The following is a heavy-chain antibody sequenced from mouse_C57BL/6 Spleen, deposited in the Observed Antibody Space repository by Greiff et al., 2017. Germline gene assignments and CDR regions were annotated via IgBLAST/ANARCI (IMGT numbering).Heavy chain of an antibody. CDR3: ARGDYDGGYFDY. Sequence: EVQLQQSGPGLAKPSQTLSLTCSVTGYSITSDYWNWIRKFPGNKLEFIGYISYSGNTYYNPSLKSRISITRDTAKNQYYLQLNSVTTEDTATYYCARGDYDGGYFDYWGQGTTLTVSS. CDR2: ISYSGNT. V-gene: IGHV3-8*01. D-gene: IGHD2-4*01. J-gene: IGHJ2*01. CDR1: GYSITSDY.